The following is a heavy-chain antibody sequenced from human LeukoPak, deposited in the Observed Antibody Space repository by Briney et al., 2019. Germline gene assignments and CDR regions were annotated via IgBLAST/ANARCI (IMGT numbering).Heavy chain of an antibody. J-gene: IGHJ4*02. CDR1: GGSFSGYY. D-gene: IGHD6-19*01. V-gene: IGHV4-34*01. Sequence: SETLSLTCAVYGGSFSGYYWSWIRQPPGKGLEWIGEINHSGSTNYNPPLKSRVTISVDTSKNQFSLKLSSVTAADTAVYYCARGPTRARYSSGWYGWGQGTLVTVSS. CDR3: ARGPTRARYSSGWYG. CDR2: INHSGST.